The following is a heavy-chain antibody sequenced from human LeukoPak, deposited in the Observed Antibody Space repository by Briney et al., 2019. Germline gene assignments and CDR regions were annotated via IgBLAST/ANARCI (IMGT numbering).Heavy chain of an antibody. J-gene: IGHJ4*02. CDR1: GFTFSSYW. Sequence: GGSLRLSCAASGFTFSSYWMSWVRQAPGKGLEWVANIKQDGSEKYYVDSVKGRFTISRDNAKNSLYLQMNSLRAEDTAVYYCAKEVSRYYGSGSYSDYWGQGTLVTVSS. CDR2: IKQDGSEK. CDR3: AKEVSRYYGSGSYSDY. V-gene: IGHV3-7*03. D-gene: IGHD3-10*01.